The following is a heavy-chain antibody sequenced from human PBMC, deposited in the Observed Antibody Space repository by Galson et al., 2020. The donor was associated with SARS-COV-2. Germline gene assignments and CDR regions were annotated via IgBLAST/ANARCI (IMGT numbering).Heavy chain of an antibody. V-gene: IGHV4-59*01. J-gene: IGHJ4*02. Sequence: SLTCTVSGGSISSYYWSWIRHPPGKGLEWIGYIYYSGSTNYNPSLKRRVTISVYTSKNQFSLKLSSLTAADTAVYYCTRDRSPGYFDYWGQGTLVTVSS. CDR3: TRDRSPGYFDY. CDR1: GGSISSYY. CDR2: IYYSGST.